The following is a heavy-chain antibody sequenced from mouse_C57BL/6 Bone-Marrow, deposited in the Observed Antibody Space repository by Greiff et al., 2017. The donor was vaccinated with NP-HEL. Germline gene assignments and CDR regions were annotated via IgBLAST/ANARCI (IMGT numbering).Heavy chain of an antibody. CDR3: AREYGYDAVFAY. CDR2: IHPNSGST. Sequence: QVQLQQPGAELVKPGASVKLSCKASGYTFTSYWMHWVKQRPGQGLEWIGMIHPNSGSTNYNEKFKSKATLTVDKSSSTAYMQLSSLTSEDSAVYYCAREYGYDAVFAYWGQGTLVTVSA. V-gene: IGHV1-64*01. CDR1: GYTFTSYW. D-gene: IGHD2-2*01. J-gene: IGHJ3*01.